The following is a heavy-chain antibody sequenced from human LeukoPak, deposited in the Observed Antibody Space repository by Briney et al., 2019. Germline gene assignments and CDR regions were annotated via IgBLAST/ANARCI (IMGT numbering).Heavy chain of an antibody. V-gene: IGHV3-23*01. D-gene: IGHD5-18*01. CDR3: AGPRDFWIQLWFFRLYMDV. J-gene: IGHJ6*03. CDR2: ISASGDTT. Sequence: PGGSLRLSCAASGFVFSTYGMSWVRQAPGKGLEWVSGISASGDTTYYADSVKGRFTISRDNSKNTLYLQMNSLRAEDTAVYYCAGPRDFWIQLWFFRLYMDVWGKGTTVTVSS. CDR1: GFVFSTYG.